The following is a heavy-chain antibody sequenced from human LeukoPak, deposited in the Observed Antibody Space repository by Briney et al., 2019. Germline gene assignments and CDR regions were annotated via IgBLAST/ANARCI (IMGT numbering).Heavy chain of an antibody. J-gene: IGHJ4*02. CDR1: GGSISNYY. CDR3: ARISRAYSGYLFDC. Sequence: KTSETLSLTCTVSGGSISNYYWSWIRQPPGKGLEWIGYIYSSGSTNYNPSLKSRVTISVDTSKSQFSLILRSVTAADTAVYYCARISRAYSGYLFDCWGQGTLVTVSS. V-gene: IGHV4-59*12. CDR2: IYSSGST. D-gene: IGHD5-12*01.